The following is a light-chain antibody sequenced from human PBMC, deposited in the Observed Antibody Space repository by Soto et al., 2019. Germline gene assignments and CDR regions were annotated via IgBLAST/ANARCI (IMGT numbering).Light chain of an antibody. CDR2: AAS. Sequence: IQLTQSPSSLSASVGDRVTITCRASQGINTFLAWYQQKAGKAPKLLIYAASTLQSGVPSRFSGSGSGTDFTLTISSLQPEDFATYYCQQSYSTPRTFGQGTKVDIK. V-gene: IGKV1-39*01. J-gene: IGKJ1*01. CDR3: QQSYSTPRT. CDR1: QGINTF.